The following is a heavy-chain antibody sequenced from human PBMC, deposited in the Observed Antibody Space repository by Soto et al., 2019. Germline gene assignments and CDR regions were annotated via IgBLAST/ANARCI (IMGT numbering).Heavy chain of an antibody. D-gene: IGHD3-10*01. V-gene: IGHV4-39*01. J-gene: IGHJ6*02. CDR1: GASINSAEYY. Sequence: SETLSLTCTVSGASINSAEYYWGWIRQPPGKWLEWIGNIYYTGNTYYNPSLRSRVTLSTDTSENQFSLKLSSVTAADTAVYYCTTQGFGFLHGLVDVWGQGTTVTSP. CDR3: TTQGFGFLHGLVDV. CDR2: IYYTGNT.